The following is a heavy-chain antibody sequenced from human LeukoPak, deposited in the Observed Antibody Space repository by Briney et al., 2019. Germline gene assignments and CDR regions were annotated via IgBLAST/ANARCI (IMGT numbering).Heavy chain of an antibody. CDR2: IWYDGSNE. V-gene: IGHV3-33*01. J-gene: IGHJ4*02. D-gene: IGHD2-2*01. CDR3: ARDLWEGSTTVIGFDY. Sequence: SGGSLRLSCAASGFTFRSHGMHWVRQAPGKGLEWVAGIWYDGSNEDYADSVKGRFTISRDNSKNTLYLQMNSLRVEDTAVYYCARDLWEGSTTVIGFDYWGQGTLVTVSS. CDR1: GFTFRSHG.